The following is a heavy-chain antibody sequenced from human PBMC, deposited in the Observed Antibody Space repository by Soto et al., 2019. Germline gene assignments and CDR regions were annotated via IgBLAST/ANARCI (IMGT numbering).Heavy chain of an antibody. CDR1: GYPVTAYY. CDR2: INPATGAA. V-gene: IGHV1-2*02. Sequence: QLHLVQSGAVVKKPGASVTVSCSASGYPVTAYYMHWVRQAPGRGLEWMGGINPATGAAKYTQTFQGRVTRTRATSTSTGFMELSGLTSGDTAVFYCARGGGVGVAGSAAFDMWGQGTLVTVSS. D-gene: IGHD3-3*01. J-gene: IGHJ3*02. CDR3: ARGGGVGVAGSAAFDM.